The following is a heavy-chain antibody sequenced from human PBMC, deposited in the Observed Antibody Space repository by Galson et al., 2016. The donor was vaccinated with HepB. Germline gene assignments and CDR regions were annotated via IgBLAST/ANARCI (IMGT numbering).Heavy chain of an antibody. D-gene: IGHD1-14*01. Sequence: SLRLSCAASGFSFDDYAMHWVRQAPGKGLEWVSTITGRGDSASYADSVKGRFTISRDNSQNTLFLQMNSLRAEDTAIYYCAKHAEPYYYYAMDVWGQGTTVTVSS. V-gene: IGHV3-23*01. J-gene: IGHJ6*02. CDR2: ITGRGDSA. CDR3: AKHAEPYYYYAMDV. CDR1: GFSFDDYA.